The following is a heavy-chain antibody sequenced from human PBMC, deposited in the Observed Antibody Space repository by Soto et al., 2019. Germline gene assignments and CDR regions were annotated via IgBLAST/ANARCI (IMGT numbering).Heavy chain of an antibody. CDR1: GGSISSSSYY. V-gene: IGHV4-39*01. Sequence: SETLSLTCTVSGGSISSSSYYWGWIRQPPGKGLEWIGSIYYSGSTYYNPSLKSRVTISVDTSKNQFSLKLSSVTAAVTAVYYCASLTIFGVVRGYYGMDVWGQGTTVTVSS. CDR2: IYYSGST. J-gene: IGHJ6*02. CDR3: ASLTIFGVVRGYYGMDV. D-gene: IGHD3-3*01.